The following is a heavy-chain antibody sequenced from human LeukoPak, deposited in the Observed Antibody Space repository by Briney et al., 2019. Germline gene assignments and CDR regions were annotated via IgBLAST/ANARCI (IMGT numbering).Heavy chain of an antibody. D-gene: IGHD4/OR15-4a*01. Sequence: GGSLRLSCAASGFTFSSYWMTWVRQAPGKGLEWVANIKQDGSEKYYVDSVKGRFTISRDNAKNSLYLQMNSLRAEDTAVYYCARRAGAYSHPYDYWGQGTLVTVSS. CDR3: ARRAGAYSHPYDY. CDR2: IKQDGSEK. CDR1: GFTFSSYW. J-gene: IGHJ4*02. V-gene: IGHV3-7*03.